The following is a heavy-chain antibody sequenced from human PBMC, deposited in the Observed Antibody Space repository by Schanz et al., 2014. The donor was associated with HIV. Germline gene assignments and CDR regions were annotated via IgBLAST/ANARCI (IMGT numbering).Heavy chain of an antibody. CDR2: ISHDGRNK. CDR3: TTDQFGGYFVH. D-gene: IGHD5-12*01. Sequence: QVQLVESGGGVVQPGRSLRLSCAASGFTFDSYGMHWVRQAPGKGLEWVAVISHDGRNKYYADSVKGRFTISRDNAKNSLYLQMNSLRDDDMAVYYCTTDQFGGYFVHWGQGALVTVSS. V-gene: IGHV3-33*05. J-gene: IGHJ4*02. CDR1: GFTFDSYG.